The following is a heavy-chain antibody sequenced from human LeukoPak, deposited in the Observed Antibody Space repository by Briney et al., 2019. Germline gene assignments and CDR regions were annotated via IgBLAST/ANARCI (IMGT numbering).Heavy chain of an antibody. CDR1: GFTLSSYV. J-gene: IGHJ4*02. CDR3: AKWSSGYYFDY. Sequence: TGGSLRLSCAASGFTLSSYVMHWVRQAPGKGLEWVSAISGSGGSTYYADSVKGRFTISRDNSKNTLYLQMNSLRAEDTAVYYCAKWSSGYYFDYWGQGTLVTVSS. V-gene: IGHV3-23*01. D-gene: IGHD3-10*01. CDR2: ISGSGGST.